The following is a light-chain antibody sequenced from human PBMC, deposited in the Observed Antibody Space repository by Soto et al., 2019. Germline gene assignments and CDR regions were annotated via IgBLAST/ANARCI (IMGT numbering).Light chain of an antibody. Sequence: EIVLTQSPGTLSLAPGERATLSCRASQSVSNNYLAWYQQKPGQAPRLLIYGASNRATGISDRFSGSGSGTEFTLTISSLQPDDFATYYCQQYNSYSFGQGTKVDI. CDR3: QQYNSYS. CDR1: QSVSNNY. J-gene: IGKJ1*01. V-gene: IGKV3-20*01. CDR2: GAS.